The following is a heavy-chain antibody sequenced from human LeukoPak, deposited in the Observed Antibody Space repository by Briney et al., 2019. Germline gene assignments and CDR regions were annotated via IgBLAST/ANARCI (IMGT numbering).Heavy chain of an antibody. CDR1: GFSFRTHG. CDR3: AKDPEWSITTSSYFDY. V-gene: IGHV3-30*18. D-gene: IGHD2-2*01. J-gene: IGHJ4*02. CDR2: ISYDGSKK. Sequence: PGGSLRLSCAASGFSFRTHGIHWVRQAPGKGLEWVAVISYDGSKKYYGDSVKGRITISRDNSKSTLFLQMNRLRPEDTAVYYCAKDPEWSITTSSYFDYWGQGTLVTVSS.